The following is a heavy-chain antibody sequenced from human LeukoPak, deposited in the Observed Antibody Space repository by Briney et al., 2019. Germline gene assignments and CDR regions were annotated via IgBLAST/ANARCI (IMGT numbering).Heavy chain of an antibody. J-gene: IGHJ4*02. V-gene: IGHV3-7*01. D-gene: IGHD3-22*01. CDR1: GFTFTTYW. CDR2: IKQDGSEK. Sequence: PGGSLRLPCAASGFTFTTYWMNWVRQAPGKGLEWVANIKQDGSEKYYVDSVKGRFTISRDNAKNSVYLQMNSLRAEDTAVYYCARALYDSSGYFYHWGQGTLVTVSS. CDR3: ARALYDSSGYFYH.